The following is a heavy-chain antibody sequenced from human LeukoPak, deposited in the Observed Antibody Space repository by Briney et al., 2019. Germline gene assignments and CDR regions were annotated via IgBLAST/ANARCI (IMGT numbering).Heavy chain of an antibody. D-gene: IGHD3-10*01. Sequence: PSETLSLTCTVSGGSISSGSYYWSWIRQPAGKGLEWIGRIYTSGSTNYNPSLKSRVTISVDTSKNQFSLKLSSVTAADTAVYYCACSMVRGVSWWFDPWGQGTLVTVSS. CDR2: IYTSGST. V-gene: IGHV4-61*02. CDR1: GGSISSGSYY. J-gene: IGHJ5*02. CDR3: ACSMVRGVSWWFDP.